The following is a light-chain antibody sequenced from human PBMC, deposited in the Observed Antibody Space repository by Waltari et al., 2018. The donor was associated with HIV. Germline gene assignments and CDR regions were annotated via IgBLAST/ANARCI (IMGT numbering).Light chain of an antibody. J-gene: IGLJ2*01. V-gene: IGLV2-14*03. CDR3: TSFATSDTLL. CDR2: GNT. Sequence: QSALTQPASVSGSPGQSIPISCTGTSDDLGLYNFLSWYQKHPDKAPQLIIYGNTNRPSGVSYRFSGSKSDNTASLTISGLQAEDEADYYCTSFATSDTLLFGGGTKLTVL. CDR1: SDDLGLYNF.